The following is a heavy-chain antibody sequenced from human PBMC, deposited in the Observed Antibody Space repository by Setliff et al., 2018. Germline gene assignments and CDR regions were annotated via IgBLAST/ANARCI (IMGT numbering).Heavy chain of an antibody. CDR3: ARVGPYYYGSGSS. J-gene: IGHJ5*02. V-gene: IGHV4-59*11. CDR2: IYYSGST. Sequence: KTSETLSLTCTVSGGSISSHYWSWIRQPPGKGLEWIGSIYYSGSTNYNPSLKSRVTISVDTSKNQFSLKLSSVTAADTAVYYCARVGPYYYGSGSSWGQGTLVTVSS. CDR1: GGSISSHY. D-gene: IGHD3-10*01.